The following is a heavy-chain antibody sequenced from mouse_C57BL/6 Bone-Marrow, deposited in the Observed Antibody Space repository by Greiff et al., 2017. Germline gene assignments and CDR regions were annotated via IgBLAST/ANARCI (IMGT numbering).Heavy chain of an antibody. CDR1: GYTFTSYW. D-gene: IGHD1-1*01. CDR2: IDPSDSYT. J-gene: IGHJ1*03. CDR3: AIGYYGSSSRGYFDV. V-gene: IGHV1-69*01. Sequence: VQLQQSGAELVMPGASVKLSCKASGYTFTSYWMHWVKQRPGQGLEWIGEIDPSDSYTNYNQKFKGKSTLTVDKSSSTAYMQLSSLTSEDSAVYYCAIGYYGSSSRGYFDVWGTGTTVTVSS.